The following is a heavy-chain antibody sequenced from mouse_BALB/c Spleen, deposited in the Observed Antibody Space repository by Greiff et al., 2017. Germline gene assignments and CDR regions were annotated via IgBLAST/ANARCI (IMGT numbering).Heavy chain of an antibody. J-gene: IGHJ2*01. V-gene: IGHV3-6*02. CDR3: ARDHGIDD. CDR1: GYSITSGYY. D-gene: IGHD2-1*01. Sequence: DVHLVESGPGLVKPSQSLSLTCSVTGYSITSGYYWNWIRQFPGNKLEWMGYISYDGSNNYNPSLKNRISITRDTSKNQFFLKLNSVTTEDTATYYCARDHGIDDWGQGTTLTVSS. CDR2: ISYDGSN.